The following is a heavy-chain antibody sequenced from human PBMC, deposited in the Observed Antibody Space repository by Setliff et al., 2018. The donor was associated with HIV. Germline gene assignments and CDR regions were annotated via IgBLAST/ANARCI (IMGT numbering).Heavy chain of an antibody. J-gene: IGHJ5*02. CDR1: GGSISPYY. CDR2: ISDRGTT. CDR3: ARGGASSKYLDP. Sequence: SETVSLTCTVSGGSISPYYWSWIRQPPEKGLEWIAWISDRGTTNYNPSLKSRVTLSVDTSKNQFSQSLTSVTGADTAVYYCARGGASSKYLDPWGQGTLVTVSS. V-gene: IGHV4-59*01. D-gene: IGHD2-15*01.